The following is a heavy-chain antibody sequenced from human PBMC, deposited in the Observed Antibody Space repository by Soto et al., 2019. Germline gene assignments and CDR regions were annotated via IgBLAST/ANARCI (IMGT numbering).Heavy chain of an antibody. V-gene: IGHV3-53*01. CDR1: GFTVSSNY. Sequence: GESLKISCAASGFTVSSNYMSWVRQAPGKGLEWVSVIYSGGSTYYADSVKGRFTISRDNSKNTLYLQMNSLRAEDTAVYYCAISYGSGSRYFDYWGQGTLVTVSS. CDR2: IYSGGST. D-gene: IGHD3-10*01. CDR3: AISYGSGSRYFDY. J-gene: IGHJ4*02.